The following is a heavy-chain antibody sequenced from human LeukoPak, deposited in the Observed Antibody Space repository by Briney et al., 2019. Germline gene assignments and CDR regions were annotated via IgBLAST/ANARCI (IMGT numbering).Heavy chain of an antibody. Sequence: ASVKVSCKASGYTFTGYYMHWVRQAPGQGLGWMGRINPNNGGTNYAQKFQGRVTMTRDTSISTAYMELSRLRSDDTAVYYCARYRGVMHFYYYYGMDVWGQGTTVTVSS. CDR2: INPNNGGT. J-gene: IGHJ6*02. V-gene: IGHV1-2*06. D-gene: IGHD3-10*01. CDR1: GYTFTGYY. CDR3: ARYRGVMHFYYYYGMDV.